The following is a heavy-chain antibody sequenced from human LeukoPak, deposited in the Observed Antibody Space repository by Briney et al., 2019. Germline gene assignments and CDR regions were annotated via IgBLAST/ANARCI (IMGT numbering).Heavy chain of an antibody. Sequence: PGGSLRLSCAASGFTFSSYAMSWVRQAPGKGLEWVSAISGSGGSTYYADSVKGRFTISRDNSKITLYLQMNSLRAEDTAVYYCAKALYSSSWYWFDPWGQGTLVTVSS. CDR2: ISGSGGST. CDR1: GFTFSSYA. J-gene: IGHJ5*02. CDR3: AKALYSSSWYWFDP. V-gene: IGHV3-23*01. D-gene: IGHD6-13*01.